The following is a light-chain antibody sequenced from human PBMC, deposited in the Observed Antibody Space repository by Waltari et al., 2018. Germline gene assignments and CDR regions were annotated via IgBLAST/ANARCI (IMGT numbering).Light chain of an antibody. CDR2: ITS. CDR3: AAWDESLNGVVV. V-gene: IGLV1-44*01. Sequence: QSVLTQPPSVSGTPGQRVIISCSGTSSNIGSNAVNWYQQLPGTAPKILIYITSQRPSGVPNRFSGSKSGTSGSLAISGLQSEDEGDYYCAAWDESLNGVVVFGGGTKLTVL. J-gene: IGLJ2*01. CDR1: SSNIGSNA.